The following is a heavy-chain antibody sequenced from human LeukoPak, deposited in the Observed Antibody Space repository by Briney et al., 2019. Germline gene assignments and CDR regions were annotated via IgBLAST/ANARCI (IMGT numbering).Heavy chain of an antibody. CDR1: GFSFSSYA. D-gene: IGHD3-16*01. V-gene: IGHV3-23*01. CDR2: ISAGGRT. Sequence: GGSLRLSCVISGFSFSSYAMAWVRQAPGKGLEWVSSISAGGRTYYADSGKGRFTISRDNSKETVFLQMNSLRAEDTAHYYCAKGRVNHDGAFDFWGQGTTVTVSS. CDR3: AKGRVNHDGAFDF. J-gene: IGHJ3*01.